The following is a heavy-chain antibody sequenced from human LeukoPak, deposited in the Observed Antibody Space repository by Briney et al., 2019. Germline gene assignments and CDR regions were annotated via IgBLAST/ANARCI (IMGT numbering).Heavy chain of an antibody. CDR1: GFTVSSSY. J-gene: IGHJ4*02. Sequence: PGGSLRLSCAASGFTVSSSYMSWVRQAPGKGLEWVSIIYSEGNTYHAESVKGRFTISRDSSKNTLYLQMNSLRVEDTAVYYCAREVGKRDFDYWGQGTLVTVSS. V-gene: IGHV3-53*05. CDR3: AREVGKRDFDY. CDR2: IYSEGNT. D-gene: IGHD1-26*01.